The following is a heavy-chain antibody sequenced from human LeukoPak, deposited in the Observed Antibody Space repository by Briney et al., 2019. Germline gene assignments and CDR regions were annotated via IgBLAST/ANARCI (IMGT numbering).Heavy chain of an antibody. CDR1: GFTFSSYA. D-gene: IGHD3-22*01. CDR3: ARGDSYYYDSSGDDAFDI. J-gene: IGHJ3*02. Sequence: PTGRTLRLSCAASGFTFSSYAMHWVRQAPGKGLEWVAVISYDGSNKYYADSVKGRFTISRDNSKNTLYLQMNSLRAEDTAVYYCARGDSYYYDSSGDDAFDIWGQGTMVTVSS. CDR2: ISYDGSNK. V-gene: IGHV3-30*01.